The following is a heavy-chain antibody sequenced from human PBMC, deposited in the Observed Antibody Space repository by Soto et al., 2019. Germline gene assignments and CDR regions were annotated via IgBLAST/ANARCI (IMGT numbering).Heavy chain of an antibody. Sequence: QITLNESGPMHVKPRQTLTRTCTFSGFSLTTSGVGVGWIRQSPGKAPEWLALIYLDDDKRYSPSLTSRLTITKDTSKNQVVLTLADLDPADTGTYYCAHRVLRTVFGLVTTTAIYFDFWGQGTPVAVSS. CDR2: IYLDDDK. CDR1: GFSLTTSGVG. V-gene: IGHV2-5*02. D-gene: IGHD3-3*01. J-gene: IGHJ4*02. CDR3: AHRVLRTVFGLVTTTAIYFDF.